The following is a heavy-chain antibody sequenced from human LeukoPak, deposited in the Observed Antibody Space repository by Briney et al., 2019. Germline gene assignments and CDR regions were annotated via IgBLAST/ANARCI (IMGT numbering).Heavy chain of an antibody. V-gene: IGHV4-39*01. CDR2: IYYSGST. J-gene: IGHJ4*02. CDR3: ARFRSPMAPLDY. D-gene: IGHD3-10*01. Sequence: SETLSLTCTVSGGSISSSSYYWGWIRQPPGKGLEWIGSIYYSGSTYYNPSLKSRVTISVDTSKNQFSLKLSSVTAADTAVYYCARFRSPMAPLDYWGQGTLVTVSS. CDR1: GGSISSSSYY.